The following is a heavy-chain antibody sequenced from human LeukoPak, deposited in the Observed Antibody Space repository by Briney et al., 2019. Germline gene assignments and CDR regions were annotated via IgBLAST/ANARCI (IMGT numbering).Heavy chain of an antibody. V-gene: IGHV1-8*03. J-gene: IGHJ5*02. CDR3: ARETCSSTSCEFDP. CDR2: MNPNSGNT. CDR1: GYTFTSYG. Sequence: ASVKVSCKASGYTFTSYGISWVRQAPGQGLEWMGWMNPNSGNTGYAQKFQGRVTITRNTSISTAYMELSSLRSEDTAVYYCARETCSSTSCEFDPWGQGTLVTVSS. D-gene: IGHD2-2*01.